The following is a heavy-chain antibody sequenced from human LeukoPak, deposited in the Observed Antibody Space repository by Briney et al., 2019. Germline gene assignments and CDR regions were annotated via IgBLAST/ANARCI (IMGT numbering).Heavy chain of an antibody. D-gene: IGHD6-13*01. CDR3: AKDVGSSWSYYFDY. CDR2: VSTSGDST. J-gene: IGHJ4*02. V-gene: IGHV3-23*01. CDR1: GFTFNNYA. Sequence: GGSLRLSCAASGFTFNNYAMSWVRQAPGKGLEWVSAVSTSGDSTYYADSVRGRFTISRDNSKNTLYLEMNSPRAEDTAVYYCAKDVGSSWSYYFDYWGQGTLVTVSS.